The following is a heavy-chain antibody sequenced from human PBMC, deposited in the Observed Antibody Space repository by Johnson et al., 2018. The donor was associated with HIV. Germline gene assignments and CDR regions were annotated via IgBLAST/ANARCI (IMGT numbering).Heavy chain of an antibody. CDR3: AKGEYYDFWSGYYDAFDI. Sequence: VQLVESGGGVVQPGRSLRLSCAASGFTFSSYGMHWVRQAPGKGLEWVAVISYDGSNKYYADSVKGRFTISRDNSKKTLYLQMNSLRAEDTAVYYCAKGEYYDFWSGYYDAFDIWGQGTMVTVSA. V-gene: IGHV3-30*18. D-gene: IGHD3-3*01. CDR2: ISYDGSNK. CDR1: GFTFSSYG. J-gene: IGHJ3*02.